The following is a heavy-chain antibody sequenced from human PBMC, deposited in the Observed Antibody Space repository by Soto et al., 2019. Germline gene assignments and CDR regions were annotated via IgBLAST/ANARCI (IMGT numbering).Heavy chain of an antibody. J-gene: IGHJ4*02. Sequence: ASLKVSCKVSGYTLTELSMHWVRQAPGKGLEWMGGFDPEDGETIYAQNFQGRVTMTEDTSTDTAYMELNSLRAEDTAVYYCARDYYDSSGYLAPLDYWGQGTLVTVSS. CDR3: ARDYYDSSGYLAPLDY. D-gene: IGHD3-22*01. CDR2: FDPEDGET. V-gene: IGHV1-24*01. CDR1: GYTLTELS.